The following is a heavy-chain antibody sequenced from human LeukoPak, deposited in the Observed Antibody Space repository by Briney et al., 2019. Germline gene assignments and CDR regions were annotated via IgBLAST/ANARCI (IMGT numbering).Heavy chain of an antibody. Sequence: PSETLSLTCTMSGGSMINYYWGWIRQTPGKGLEWLGYIYYSGVADYNTSLKSRVTISIDTSKSQFSLNLNSVTAADTAVYYCARLGSQLWRYFDCWGQGTLVTVSS. V-gene: IGHV4-59*01. CDR2: IYYSGVA. CDR1: GGSMINYY. D-gene: IGHD5-18*01. CDR3: ARLGSQLWRYFDC. J-gene: IGHJ4*02.